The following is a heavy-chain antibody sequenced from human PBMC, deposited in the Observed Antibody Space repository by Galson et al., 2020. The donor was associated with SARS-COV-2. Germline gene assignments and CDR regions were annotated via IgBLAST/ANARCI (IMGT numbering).Heavy chain of an antibody. J-gene: IGHJ1*01. D-gene: IGHD2-8*02. CDR2: ITGNGGST. CDR1: GFSFNDYV. V-gene: IGHV3-23*01. Sequence: GESLKIPCAASGFSFNDYVMTWVRQAPGKGLEWVSSITGNGGSTYYADSVEGRFTISRDNSRNTLHLQMSSLTAEDTALYYCVKSGCTGYRCSTIITEEYFQNWGQGTLVTVSS. CDR3: VKSGCTGYRCSTIITEEYFQN.